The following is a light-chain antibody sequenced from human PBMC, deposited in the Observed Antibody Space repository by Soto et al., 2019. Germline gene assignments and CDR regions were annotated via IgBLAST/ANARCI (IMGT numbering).Light chain of an antibody. J-gene: IGKJ1*01. CDR3: QQYNTYPQT. CDR2: DAS. Sequence: IQMTQSPSSLSSSVGDRVTITCLASQSISSWLAWYQQKPGKAPKLLIYDASSLESGVPSRFSGSGSGTDFTLSISSLQPDDSATYYCQQYNTYPQTFGRGTKVDIK. V-gene: IGKV1-5*01. CDR1: QSISSW.